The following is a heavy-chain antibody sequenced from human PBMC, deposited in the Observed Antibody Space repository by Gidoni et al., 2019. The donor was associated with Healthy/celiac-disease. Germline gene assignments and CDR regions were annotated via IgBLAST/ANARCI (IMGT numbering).Heavy chain of an antibody. CDR3: AKGPKTSYYYYGMDV. Sequence: EVQLVESGGGLIQPGGSLRLSCAASGFTFDDYAMHWVRQAPGKGLEWGAGISGNSGSIGDADYVKGRFTISRDNAKNSLYLQMNSLRAEDTALDYGAKGPKTSYYYYGMDVWGQGTTVTVSS. D-gene: IGHD1-1*01. J-gene: IGHJ6*02. CDR1: GFTFDDYA. CDR2: ISGNSGSI. V-gene: IGHV3-9*01.